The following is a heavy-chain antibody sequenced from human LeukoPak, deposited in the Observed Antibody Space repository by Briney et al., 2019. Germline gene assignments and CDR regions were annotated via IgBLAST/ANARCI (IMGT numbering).Heavy chain of an antibody. CDR2: LYPGDSET. CDR3: ARATGDDGYFDY. J-gene: IGHJ4*02. CDR1: GYRFVNYW. Sequence: GASLKISFQGSGYRFVNYWIGWVRQMPGKGLEWMGILYPGDSETRYSPSFQGQVTISVDKSISTAFLQWSSLKASDTAIYYCARATGDDGYFDYWGQGTLVTVSS. V-gene: IGHV5-51*01.